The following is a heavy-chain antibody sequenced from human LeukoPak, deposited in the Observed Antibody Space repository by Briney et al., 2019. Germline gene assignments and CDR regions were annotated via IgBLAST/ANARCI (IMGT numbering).Heavy chain of an antibody. J-gene: IGHJ5*02. CDR1: GASISSYF. Sequence: SETLSLTCTVSGASISSYFWTWIRQSPGKGLEWIGYIYYSGSTNYNPSLKSRVTISVDTSKNQFSLKSNSVTAADTAVYYCATYDYGSGYPGSWLYPWGQGTLVTVSS. CDR2: IYYSGST. D-gene: IGHD3-10*01. CDR3: ATYDYGSGYPGSWLYP. V-gene: IGHV4-59*08.